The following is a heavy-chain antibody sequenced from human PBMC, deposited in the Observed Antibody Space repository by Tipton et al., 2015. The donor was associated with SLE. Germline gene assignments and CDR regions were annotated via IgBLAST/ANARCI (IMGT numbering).Heavy chain of an antibody. J-gene: IGHJ4*02. CDR3: ARGKEYQLLFDY. D-gene: IGHD2-2*01. Sequence: TLSLTCAVSGYSISSGYYWGWIRQPPGKGLEWIGSIYHSGSTYYNPSLKSRVTISVDTSKNQFSLKLSSVTAADTAVYYCARGKEYQLLFDYWGQGTLVTVSS. CDR2: IYHSGST. CDR1: GYSISSGYY. V-gene: IGHV4-38-2*01.